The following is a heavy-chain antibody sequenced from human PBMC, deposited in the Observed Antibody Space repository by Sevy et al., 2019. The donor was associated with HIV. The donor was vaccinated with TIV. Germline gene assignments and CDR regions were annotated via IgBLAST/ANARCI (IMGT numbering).Heavy chain of an antibody. Sequence: GESLKISCQGSGYTFPNYWIAWVRQMPGKGLEWIGSIYPDDSDIRNNPSFQGQVTISADKSISTAYLHWSSLKASDTAVYYCARLSCRGYGGNSGDWFDPWGQGTLVTVSS. D-gene: IGHD4-17*01. CDR1: GYTFPNYW. J-gene: IGHJ5*02. CDR3: ARLSCRGYGGNSGDWFDP. CDR2: IYPDDSDI. V-gene: IGHV5-51*01.